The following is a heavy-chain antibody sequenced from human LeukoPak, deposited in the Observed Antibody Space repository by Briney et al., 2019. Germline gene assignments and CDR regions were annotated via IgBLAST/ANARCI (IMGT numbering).Heavy chain of an antibody. CDR1: GFTFSDYG. CDR3: AKDLDYFTRYAFDI. D-gene: IGHD2/OR15-2a*01. J-gene: IGHJ3*02. CDR2: MSYDGSNK. Sequence: QPGRSLRLSCAASGFTFSDYGLHWVRQAPGKGLEWVAVMSYDGSNKYYADSVRGRFTISRDNPKNTLYLQMNSLRAEDTAVYYCAKDLDYFTRYAFDIWGQGTMVTVSS. V-gene: IGHV3-30*18.